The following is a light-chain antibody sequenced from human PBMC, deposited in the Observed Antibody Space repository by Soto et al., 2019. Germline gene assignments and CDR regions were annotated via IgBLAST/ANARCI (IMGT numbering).Light chain of an antibody. CDR1: QDISSY. CDR3: QQVHDYPIT. J-gene: IGKJ4*01. Sequence: DIQLTQSPSFLSASVGDRVTVTCRSSQDISSYLAWYQQKPGKAPKVLIYGASTLQSGVPPRFGGSGSGTAFTLTISGLQPEDFANYFCQQVHDYPITFGGGTKVDI. V-gene: IGKV1-9*01. CDR2: GAS.